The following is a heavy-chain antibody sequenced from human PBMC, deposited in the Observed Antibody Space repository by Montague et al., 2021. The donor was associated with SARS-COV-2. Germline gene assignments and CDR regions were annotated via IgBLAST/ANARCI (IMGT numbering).Heavy chain of an antibody. Sequence: PALVKPTQTLTLTCTFSGFSLSTSGVGVGWIRQPPGKALEWLALIYWDDDKRYSPSLKSRLTITKDTSKNQVVLTMTNMDPVDTATYYFAHRRPGSGSYYFDYWGQGTLVTVSS. D-gene: IGHD3-10*01. V-gene: IGHV2-5*02. J-gene: IGHJ4*02. CDR3: AHRRPGSGSYYFDY. CDR1: GFSLSTSGVG. CDR2: IYWDDDK.